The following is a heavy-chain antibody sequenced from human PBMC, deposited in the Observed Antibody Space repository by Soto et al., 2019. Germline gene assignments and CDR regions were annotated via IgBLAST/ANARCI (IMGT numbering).Heavy chain of an antibody. D-gene: IGHD2-15*01. CDR1: GFTFSSYG. Sequence: QVQLVESGGGVVQPGRSLRLSCAASGFTFSSYGMHWVRQGPGKGLEWVAVIWYDGSNKQYADSVKDRFTISRDNSKDTLSLQMDSLRGDDTAVYYCAPLAAKNVFDIWGQGTMVTVSS. CDR3: APLAAKNVFDI. CDR2: IWYDGSNK. V-gene: IGHV3-33*01. J-gene: IGHJ3*02.